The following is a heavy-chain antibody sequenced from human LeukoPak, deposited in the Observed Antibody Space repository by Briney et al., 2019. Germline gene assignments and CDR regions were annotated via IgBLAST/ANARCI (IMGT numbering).Heavy chain of an antibody. V-gene: IGHV3-64D*06. D-gene: IGHD2-15*01. CDR1: GFTFSGFA. J-gene: IGHJ3*02. Sequence: GGSLRLSCSASGFTFSGFAMHWVRQAPGKGLEYVSGINNHGDTTYYADSMKARFTISRDNSKNTLFLQMTSLRAEDTAVYYCVYSRIPCGRVIRTDAVDIWGHGTMVTVSS. CDR3: VYSRIPCGRVIRTDAVDI. CDR2: INNHGDTT.